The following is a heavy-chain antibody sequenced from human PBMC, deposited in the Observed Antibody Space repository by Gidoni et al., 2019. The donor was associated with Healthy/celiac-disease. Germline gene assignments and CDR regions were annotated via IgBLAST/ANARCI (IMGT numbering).Heavy chain of an antibody. Sequence: EVQLVESGGGLVQPGGSLRLSGAASGFTFSSYSMNWVRQAPGKGLEWVSYISSSSSTIYYADSVKGRFTISRDNAKNSLYLQMNSLRDEDTAVYYCARVLYYYDSSGYLDYWGQGTLVTVSS. V-gene: IGHV3-48*02. D-gene: IGHD3-22*01. CDR3: ARVLYYYDSSGYLDY. J-gene: IGHJ4*02. CDR2: ISSSSSTI. CDR1: GFTFSSYS.